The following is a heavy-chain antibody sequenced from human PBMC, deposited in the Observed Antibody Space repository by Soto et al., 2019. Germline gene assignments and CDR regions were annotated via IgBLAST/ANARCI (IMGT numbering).Heavy chain of an antibody. CDR2: ISAYNGNT. CDR1: GYTFTSYG. Sequence: ASVKVSCKASGYTFTSYGISWVRQAPGQGLEWMGWISAYNGNTNYAQKLQGRVTMTTDTSTRTAYMELRSLRSDDTAVYYCARGGDVDTAMVSWGWFDPWGQGTLVTVSS. D-gene: IGHD5-18*01. J-gene: IGHJ5*02. CDR3: ARGGDVDTAMVSWGWFDP. V-gene: IGHV1-18*01.